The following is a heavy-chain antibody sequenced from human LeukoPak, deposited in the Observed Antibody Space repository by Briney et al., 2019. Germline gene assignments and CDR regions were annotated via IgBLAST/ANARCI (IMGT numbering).Heavy chain of an antibody. CDR1: GFTFGNAW. CDR3: ARDPYLGRYKLGAFDI. V-gene: IGHV3-15*01. CDR2: IKSKTDGATT. Sequence: PGGSLRLSCAASGFTFGNAWMTWVRQAPGKGLEWVGRIKSKTDGATTDYAAPVKGRFTISRDDSENTLYLQMNSLKTEDAAVYYCARDPYLGRYKLGAFDIWGQGTMVTVSS. J-gene: IGHJ3*02. D-gene: IGHD5-24*01.